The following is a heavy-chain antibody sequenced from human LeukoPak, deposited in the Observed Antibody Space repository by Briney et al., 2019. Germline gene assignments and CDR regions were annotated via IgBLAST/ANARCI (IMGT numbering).Heavy chain of an antibody. J-gene: IGHJ4*02. CDR1: GYTFATYG. CDR2: ISAYNGNT. CDR3: ARDRVFVDTAIVSPVQYFDY. D-gene: IGHD5-18*01. V-gene: IGHV1-18*01. Sequence: ASVTVSYKPSGYTFATYGISWVRQAPGQGLEWMGWISAYNGNTNYAQKLQGRVTMTTATSTSTAYMELRSLRADDTAVYYCARDRVFVDTAIVSPVQYFDYGGQGTLVTVS.